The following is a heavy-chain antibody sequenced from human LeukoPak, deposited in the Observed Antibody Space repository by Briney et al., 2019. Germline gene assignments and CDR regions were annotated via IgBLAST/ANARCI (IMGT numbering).Heavy chain of an antibody. CDR2: IKEDGSEK. J-gene: IGHJ4*02. CDR1: GFSFSRYW. CDR3: ARQNGGAEYGDYGH. Sequence: PGGSLRLSCVASGFSFSRYWMSWVRQAPGKGLEWVANIKEDGSEKYYVDSVKGRFTISRDNAKNSLYLQMTSLRAEDTALYYCARQNGGAEYGDYGHWGQGILVTVSS. D-gene: IGHD4-17*01. V-gene: IGHV3-7*03.